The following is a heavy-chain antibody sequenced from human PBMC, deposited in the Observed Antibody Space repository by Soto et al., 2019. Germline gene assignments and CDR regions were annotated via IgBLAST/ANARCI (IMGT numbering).Heavy chain of an antibody. CDR3: VAAFDV. V-gene: IGHV3-48*02. J-gene: IGHJ3*01. Sequence: GSLRLSCAASGFTVSTYNMNWVRQAPGKGLEWVSFISSSGSTTYYADSVKGRFAISRDSAKNSLFLQVNSLRDEDTAVYYCVAAFDVWGQGKIVTVSS. CDR1: GFTVSTYN. CDR2: ISSSGSTT.